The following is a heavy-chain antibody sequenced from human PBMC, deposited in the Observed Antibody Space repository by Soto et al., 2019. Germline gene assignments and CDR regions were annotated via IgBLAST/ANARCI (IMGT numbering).Heavy chain of an antibody. V-gene: IGHV1-69*12. CDR1: GGTFSSYA. CDR3: ARASSGWSQPNFDY. CDR2: IIPIFGTA. J-gene: IGHJ4*02. Sequence: QVQLVQSGAEVKKPGSSVKVSCKASGGTFSSYAISWVRQAPGQGLEWMGGIIPIFGTANYAQKFQGRVTITADEPTSTAYMGLSSLRSEDTAVYYCARASSGWSQPNFDYWGQGTLVTVSS. D-gene: IGHD6-19*01.